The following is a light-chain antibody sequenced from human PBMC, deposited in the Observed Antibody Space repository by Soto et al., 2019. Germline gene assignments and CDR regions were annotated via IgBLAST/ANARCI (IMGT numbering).Light chain of an antibody. CDR2: KAS. V-gene: IGKV1-5*03. Sequence: DIQMTQSPSSLSASVGDRVTITCRASQSISSWLAWYQQRPGKAPKLLIYKASTLKSGVPSRFSGSGSGTEFTLTISSLQPEDFATYYCQQFNNYPLTFGGGTKVDIK. CDR3: QQFNNYPLT. CDR1: QSISSW. J-gene: IGKJ4*01.